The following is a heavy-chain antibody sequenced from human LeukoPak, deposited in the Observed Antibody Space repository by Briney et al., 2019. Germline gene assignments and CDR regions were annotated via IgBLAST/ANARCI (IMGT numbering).Heavy chain of an antibody. V-gene: IGHV1-2*02. CDR3: AREIVVVVAATSSSPPYYYGMDV. D-gene: IGHD2-15*01. CDR1: GYTFTGYY. Sequence: ASVKVSCKASGYTFTGYYMHWVRQAPGQGLERMGWINPNSGGTNYAQKFQGRVTMTRDTSISTAYMELSRLRSDDTAVYYCAREIVVVVAATSSSPPYYYGMDVWGQGTTVTVSS. CDR2: INPNSGGT. J-gene: IGHJ6*02.